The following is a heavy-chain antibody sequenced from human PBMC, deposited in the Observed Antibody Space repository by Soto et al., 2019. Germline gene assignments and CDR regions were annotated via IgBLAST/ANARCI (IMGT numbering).Heavy chain of an antibody. Sequence: LRLSCAASGFTFSSYAMHWVRQAPGKGLEWVAVISYDGSNKYYADSVKGRFTISRDNSKNTLYLQMNSLRAEDTAVYYCVVAFDYWGQGTLVTVSS. V-gene: IGHV3-30-3*01. J-gene: IGHJ4*02. CDR2: ISYDGSNK. CDR1: GFTFSSYA. CDR3: VVAFDY.